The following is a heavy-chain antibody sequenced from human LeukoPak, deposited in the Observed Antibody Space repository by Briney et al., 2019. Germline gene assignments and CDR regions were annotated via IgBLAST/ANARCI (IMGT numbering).Heavy chain of an antibody. V-gene: IGHV4-31*03. D-gene: IGHD3-22*01. CDR1: GGSISSGGYY. Sequence: SETLSLTCTVSGGSISSGGYYWSWLRQHPGKGLEWIGYIYYSGSTYYNPSLKSRVTISVDTSKNQFSLKLSSVTAADTAVYYCARGHYYDSGDAFDIWGQGTMVTVSS. J-gene: IGHJ3*02. CDR3: ARGHYYDSGDAFDI. CDR2: IYYSGST.